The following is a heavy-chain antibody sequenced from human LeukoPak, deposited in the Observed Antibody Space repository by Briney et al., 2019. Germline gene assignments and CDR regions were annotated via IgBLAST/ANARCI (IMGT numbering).Heavy chain of an antibody. CDR1: GYTFTGYY. Sequence: GASVKVSCKASGYTFTGYYMHWVRQAPGQGLEWMGGIIPIFGTANYAQKFQGRVTITADESTSTAYMELSSLRSEDTAVYYCARDDSGSYYPDAFDIWGQGTMVTVSS. J-gene: IGHJ3*02. CDR2: IIPIFGTA. CDR3: ARDDSGSYYPDAFDI. V-gene: IGHV1-69*13. D-gene: IGHD3-10*01.